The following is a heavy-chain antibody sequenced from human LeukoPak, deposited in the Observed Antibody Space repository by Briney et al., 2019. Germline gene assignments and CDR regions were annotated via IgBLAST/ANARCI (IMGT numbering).Heavy chain of an antibody. V-gene: IGHV3-21*01. J-gene: IGHJ3*02. CDR1: GFTFSSYS. CDR2: ISSSSSYI. CDR3: ARDRSSGTLDDAFDI. Sequence: GGSLRLSCAASGFTFSSYSMNWVRQAPGKGLEWVSSISSSSSYIYYADSVKGRFTISRDNAKNSLYLQMNGLRAEDTAVYYCARDRSSGTLDDAFDIWGQGTMVTVSS. D-gene: IGHD1-26*01.